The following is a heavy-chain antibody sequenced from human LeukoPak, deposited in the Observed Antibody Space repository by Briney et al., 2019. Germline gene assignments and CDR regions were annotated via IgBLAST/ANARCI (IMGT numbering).Heavy chain of an antibody. J-gene: IGHJ4*02. CDR2: IYSGGST. V-gene: IGHV3-53*01. D-gene: IGHD2-2*01. CDR1: GFTFSSNY. Sequence: GGSLRLSCAASGFTFSSNYMSWVRQAPGKGLEWVSVIYSGGSTYYADSVKGRFTISRDNSKNTLYLQMNSLRAEDTAVYYCARGPGRCTXSSXYPDYWGQGTLVTVSS. CDR3: ARGPGRCTXSSXYPDY.